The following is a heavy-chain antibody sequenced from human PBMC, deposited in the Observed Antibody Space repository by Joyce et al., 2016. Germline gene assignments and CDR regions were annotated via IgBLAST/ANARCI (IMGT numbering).Heavy chain of an antibody. Sequence: EVQLVQSGAEVKKPGESLKISCKGSGYSFTSYWIGWVRQMPGKGLEWMGIIYPGDSDTRYSQAFQGQVTISADKSISTAYLQWSSLKASDTAMYYCARSTLPGYCSSTSCYIRYYFDYWGQGTLVTVSS. V-gene: IGHV5-51*01. CDR2: IYPGDSDT. D-gene: IGHD2-2*02. CDR3: ARSTLPGYCSSTSCYIRYYFDY. J-gene: IGHJ4*02. CDR1: GYSFTSYW.